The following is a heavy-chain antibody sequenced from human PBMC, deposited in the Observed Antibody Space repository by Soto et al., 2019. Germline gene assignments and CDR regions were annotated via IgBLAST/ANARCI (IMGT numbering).Heavy chain of an antibody. CDR1: GFTFSTYT. CDR2: ISGTGGSS. V-gene: IGHV3-23*01. Sequence: VQLLESGGGLVQPGGSLRLSCAASGFTFSTYTMSWVRQASGKGMECVSAISGTGGSSSYTDSVKGRFTISRDNSEIMLSLQMYTSRSEDTDRYFWPNRAVTGRNWYFDLWGRGTLVTVSS. D-gene: IGHD2-21*02. CDR3: PNRAVTGRNWYFDL. J-gene: IGHJ2*01.